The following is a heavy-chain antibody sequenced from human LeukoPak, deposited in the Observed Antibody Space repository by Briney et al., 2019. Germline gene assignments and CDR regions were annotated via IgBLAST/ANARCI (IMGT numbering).Heavy chain of an antibody. D-gene: IGHD3-22*01. CDR3: AKGSGYYYDRISFDY. CDR1: GFSFNDCT. Sequence: PGGSLRLSCAASGFSFNDCTMHWVRQAPGKGLEWVSGITWNGNNIAYADSVKGRFTISRDNTRNTLYLQMNSLRPEDTALYYCAKGSGYYYDRISFDYWGRGNLVTVSS. J-gene: IGHJ4*02. CDR2: ITWNGNNI. V-gene: IGHV3-9*01.